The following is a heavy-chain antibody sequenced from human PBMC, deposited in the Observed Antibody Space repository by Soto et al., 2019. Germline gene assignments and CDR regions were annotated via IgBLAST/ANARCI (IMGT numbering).Heavy chain of an antibody. CDR3: AREESTVTPYYYYGMVV. D-gene: IGHD4-17*01. V-gene: IGHV1-18*01. CDR1: GYTFTSYG. Sequence: QVPLVQSGAEVKKPGASVKVSCKASGYTFTSYGISWVRQAPGQGLEWMGWISAYNGNTNYAQKLQGRVTMTTDTSTSTAYMELRSLRSDDTAVYYCAREESTVTPYYYYGMVVWGQGTTVTVSS. CDR2: ISAYNGNT. J-gene: IGHJ6*02.